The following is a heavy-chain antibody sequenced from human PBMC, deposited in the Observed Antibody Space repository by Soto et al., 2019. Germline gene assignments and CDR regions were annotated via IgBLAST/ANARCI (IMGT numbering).Heavy chain of an antibody. CDR1: GFTVSSNY. D-gene: IGHD2-2*02. CDR2: IYSGGST. J-gene: IGHJ4*02. Sequence: TGGSLRLSCAASGFTVSSNYMSWVRQAPGKGLEWVSVIYSGGSTYYADSVKGRFTISRDNSKNTLYLQMNSLRAEDTAVYYCAARCSTSCYTGVNFDYWGQGTLVTVSS. CDR3: AARCSTSCYTGVNFDY. V-gene: IGHV3-53*01.